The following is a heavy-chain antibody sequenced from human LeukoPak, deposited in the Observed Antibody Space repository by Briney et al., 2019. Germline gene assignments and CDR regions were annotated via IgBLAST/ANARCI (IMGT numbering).Heavy chain of an antibody. Sequence: GGSRRLSCAASGFTFSSYWMHWVRQAPGKGLGWVSRINTDGSIPDYAASVKGRFTISRDNAKNTLYLQVNSLRAEDTAIYYCVRPDIVTVPLGCWGQGTLVTVSS. J-gene: IGHJ4*02. CDR1: GFTFSSYW. CDR2: INTDGSIP. D-gene: IGHD2-2*01. V-gene: IGHV3-74*01. CDR3: VRPDIVTVPLGC.